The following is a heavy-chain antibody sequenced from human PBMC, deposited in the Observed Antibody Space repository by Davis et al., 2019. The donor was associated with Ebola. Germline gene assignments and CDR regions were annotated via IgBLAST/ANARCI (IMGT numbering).Heavy chain of an antibody. J-gene: IGHJ2*01. D-gene: IGHD2-2*01. V-gene: IGHV1-8*02. CDR3: ARAVYCSSTSCLIPYWYFDL. CDR1: GYTFTSYG. CDR2: MNPNSGNT. Sequence: ASVKVSCKASGYTFTSYGISWVRQATGQGLEWMGWMNPNSGNTGYAQKFQGRVTMTRNTSISTAYMELSSLRSEDTAVYYCARAVYCSSTSCLIPYWYFDLWGRGTLVTVSS.